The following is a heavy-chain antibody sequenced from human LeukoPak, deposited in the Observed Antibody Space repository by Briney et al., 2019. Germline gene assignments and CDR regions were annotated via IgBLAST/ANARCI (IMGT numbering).Heavy chain of an antibody. CDR2: IYSGGST. V-gene: IGHV3-53*05. CDR3: AKDQGDSSGYYLQNYFDY. J-gene: IGHJ4*02. D-gene: IGHD3-22*01. CDR1: GFTVSSNY. Sequence: GGSLRLSCAASGFTVSSNYMSWVRQAPGKGLEWVSVIYSGGSTYYADSVKGRFTISRDNSKNTLYLQMNSLRAEDTAVYYCAKDQGDSSGYYLQNYFDYWGQGTLVTVSS.